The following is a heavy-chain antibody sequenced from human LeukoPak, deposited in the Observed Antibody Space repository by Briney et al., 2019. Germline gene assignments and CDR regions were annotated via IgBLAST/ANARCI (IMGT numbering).Heavy chain of an antibody. D-gene: IGHD2-15*01. CDR2: ISSSSSYI. Sequence: PGGSLRLSCAASGFTFISYSMNWVRQAPGKGLECVSSISSSSSYIYYAGSVKGRFTISRDNAKSSLYLQMNSLRAEDTAVYYCARVRVVRGYFDYRGQGTLVTVSS. CDR3: ARVRVVRGYFDY. V-gene: IGHV3-21*01. CDR1: GFTFISYS. J-gene: IGHJ4*02.